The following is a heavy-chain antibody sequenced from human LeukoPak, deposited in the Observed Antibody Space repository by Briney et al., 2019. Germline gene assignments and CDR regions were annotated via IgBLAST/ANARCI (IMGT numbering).Heavy chain of an antibody. D-gene: IGHD3-10*01. Sequence: PGRSLRLSCAASGFTFSSYGMHWVRQAPGKGLEWVAVISYDGSNKYYADSVKGRFIISRDNSKNTLYLQMNSLRAEDTAVYYCAKDSYGSTLGYFDYWGQGTLVTVSS. CDR2: ISYDGSNK. CDR1: GFTFSSYG. J-gene: IGHJ4*02. CDR3: AKDSYGSTLGYFDY. V-gene: IGHV3-30*18.